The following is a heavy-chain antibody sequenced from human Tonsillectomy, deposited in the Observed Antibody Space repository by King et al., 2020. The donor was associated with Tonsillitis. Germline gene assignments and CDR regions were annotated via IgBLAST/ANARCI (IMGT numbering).Heavy chain of an antibody. CDR1: GGSISSSSFY. V-gene: IGHV4-39*01. D-gene: IGHD3-10*01. Sequence: QLQESGPGLVKASETLSLTCTVSGGSISSSSFYWGWIRQPPGKGLVWIGSIYYSGNTNYNPSLKSRVSISVDTSKNQFSLRLSSVTAADTAVYYCARIKFEYYFDYWGQGTLVTVSS. J-gene: IGHJ4*02. CDR2: IYYSGNT. CDR3: ARIKFEYYFDY.